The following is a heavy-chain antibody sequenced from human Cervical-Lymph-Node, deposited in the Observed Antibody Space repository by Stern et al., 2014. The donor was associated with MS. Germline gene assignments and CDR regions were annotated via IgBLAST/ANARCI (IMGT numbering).Heavy chain of an antibody. CDR2: INPSGGST. Sequence: VQLEESGAEVKKPGASVKVSCKASGYAFTSYFIQWVRQAPGQGLEWMGLINPSGGSTIYAQKFLGRVTMTRDTSTSTVYMDLSSLRSEDTAVYYCARGEGRFAYWGQGTLVTVSS. CDR1: GYAFTSYF. CDR3: ARGEGRFAY. D-gene: IGHD3-3*01. J-gene: IGHJ4*02. V-gene: IGHV1-46*01.